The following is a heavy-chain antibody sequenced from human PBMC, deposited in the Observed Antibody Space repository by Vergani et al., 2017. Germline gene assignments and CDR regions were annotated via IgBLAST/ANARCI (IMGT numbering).Heavy chain of an antibody. CDR3: VRDFILPGAGYYYYYGMDV. CDR2: INWNGDST. J-gene: IGHJ6*02. CDR1: GFTFDDYA. D-gene: IGHD3-16*01. Sequence: EVQLVESGGSVVRPGGSLRLSCAASGFTFDDYAMSWVRQAPGKGLEGVSNINWNGDSTGYADSVKGRFTISRDNAKNSLYLQMNSLRAEDTALYYCVRDFILPGAGYYYYYGMDVWGQGTTVTVSS. V-gene: IGHV3-20*04.